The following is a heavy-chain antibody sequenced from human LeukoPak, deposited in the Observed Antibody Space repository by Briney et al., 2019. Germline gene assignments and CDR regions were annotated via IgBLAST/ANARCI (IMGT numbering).Heavy chain of an antibody. D-gene: IGHD3-22*01. Sequence: GGSLRLSCAASGFTFSSYSMNWVRQAPGKGLEWVSYISRSSSIKYYAESVKGRFTISRDNSKNTLYLQMNSLRAEDTAVYYCARLYYYDSSKRGSYWGQGTLVTVSS. J-gene: IGHJ4*02. CDR3: ARLYYYDSSKRGSY. V-gene: IGHV3-48*01. CDR1: GFTFSSYS. CDR2: ISRSSSIK.